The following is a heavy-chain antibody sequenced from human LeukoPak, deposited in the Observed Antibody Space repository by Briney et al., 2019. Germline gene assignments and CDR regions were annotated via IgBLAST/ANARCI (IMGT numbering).Heavy chain of an antibody. CDR2: ISYDGSNK. CDR1: GFTFSSYS. J-gene: IGHJ5*02. D-gene: IGHD2-2*01. Sequence: PGGSLRLSCAASGFTFSSYSMNWVRQAPGKGLEWVAVISYDGSNKYYADSVKGRFTISRDNSKNTLYLQMNSLRAEDTAVYYCARDLKHCSSTSCYNWFDPWGQGTLVTVSS. CDR3: ARDLKHCSSTSCYNWFDP. V-gene: IGHV3-30*03.